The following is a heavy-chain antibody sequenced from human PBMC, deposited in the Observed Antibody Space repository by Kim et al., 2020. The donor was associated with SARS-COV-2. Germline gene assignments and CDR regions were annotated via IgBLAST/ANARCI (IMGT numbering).Heavy chain of an antibody. CDR3: ARVKSGWGGEVNWFDP. CDR1: GGSISSYY. D-gene: IGHD6-19*01. V-gene: IGHV4-59*13. Sequence: SETLSLTCTVSGGSISSYYWSWIRQPPGKGLEWIGYIYYSGSTNYNPSLKSRVTISVDTSKNQFSLKLSSVTAADTAVYYCARVKSGWGGEVNWFDPWGQGTLVTVSS. J-gene: IGHJ5*02. CDR2: IYYSGST.